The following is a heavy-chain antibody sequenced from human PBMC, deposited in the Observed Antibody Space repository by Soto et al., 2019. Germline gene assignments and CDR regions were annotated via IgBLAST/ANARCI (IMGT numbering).Heavy chain of an antibody. Sequence: ASVKVSCKASGGTFSSYTISWVRQAPGQGLEWMGRIIANNGNTNYAQKLQGRVTMTTDTSTSTAYMELRSLRSDDTAVYYCARDFLASAAAGDYWGQGTLVTVSS. V-gene: IGHV1-18*01. CDR2: IIANNGNT. CDR1: GGTFSSYT. J-gene: IGHJ4*02. D-gene: IGHD6-13*01. CDR3: ARDFLASAAAGDY.